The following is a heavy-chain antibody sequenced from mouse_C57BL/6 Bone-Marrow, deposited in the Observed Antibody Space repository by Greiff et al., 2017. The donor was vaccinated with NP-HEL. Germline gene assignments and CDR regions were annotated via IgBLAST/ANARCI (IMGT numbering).Heavy chain of an antibody. CDR1: GYTFTDYY. D-gene: IGHD1-1*01. CDR3: ASTVVAKGAWFAY. V-gene: IGHV1-19*01. J-gene: IGHJ3*01. CDR2: INPYNGGT. Sequence: VQLKQSGPVLVKPGASVKMSCKASGYTFTDYYMNWVKQSHGKSLEWIGVINPYNGGTSYNQKFKGKATLTVDKSSSTAYMELNSLTSEDSAVYYCASTVVAKGAWFAYWGQGTLVTVSA.